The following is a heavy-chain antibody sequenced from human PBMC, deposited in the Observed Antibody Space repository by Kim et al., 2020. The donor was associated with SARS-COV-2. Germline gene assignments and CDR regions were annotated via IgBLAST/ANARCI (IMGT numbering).Heavy chain of an antibody. V-gene: IGHV3-74*01. D-gene: IGHD3-10*01. CDR3: ARGRPTRGFGELLFRGY. J-gene: IGHJ4*02. CDR2: INSDGSST. CDR1: GFTFSSYW. Sequence: GGSLRLSCAASGFTFSSYWMHWVRQAPGKGLVWVSRINSDGSSTSYADSVKGRFTISRDNAKNTLYLQMNSLRAEDTAVYYCARGRPTRGFGELLFRGYWGQGTLVTVSS.